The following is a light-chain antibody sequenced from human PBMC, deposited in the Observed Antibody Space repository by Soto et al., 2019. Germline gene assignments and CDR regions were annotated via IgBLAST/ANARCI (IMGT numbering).Light chain of an antibody. J-gene: IGKJ5*01. V-gene: IGKV3-11*01. CDR3: QQRSNWPIT. CDR1: QSVSSY. Sequence: EIGLTQSPATLSWSSGERATLSCGASQSVSSYLAWYQQKTGQAPRLLIYDASNRATGIPARFSGSGYGTDFNLTISSLETEDFAVYYCQQRSNWPITFGQGTRLEIK. CDR2: DAS.